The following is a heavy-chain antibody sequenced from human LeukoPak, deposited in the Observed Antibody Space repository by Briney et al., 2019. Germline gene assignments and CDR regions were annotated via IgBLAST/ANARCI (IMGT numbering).Heavy chain of an antibody. CDR1: GGSISSGEYY. CDR3: ARELYDYVWGSYIDY. J-gene: IGHJ4*02. D-gene: IGHD3-16*01. V-gene: IGHV4-30-4*01. CDR2: IYYSGST. Sequence: SGTLSLTCPVSGGSISSGEYYWSWIRQPPGKGLEWIGYIYYSGSTYYNPSLKSRLTISIDTSKNQFSRKLSSVTAADTAVYYCARELYDYVWGSYIDYWGQRTLVTVSS.